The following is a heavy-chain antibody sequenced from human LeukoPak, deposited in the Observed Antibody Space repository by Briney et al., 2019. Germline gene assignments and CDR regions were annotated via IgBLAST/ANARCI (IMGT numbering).Heavy chain of an antibody. CDR2: LYHTGTI. CDR1: GDSISCSTCY. V-gene: IGHV4-39*01. D-gene: IGHD3-10*01. CDR3: SRLWFGGEGQ. Sequence: SETLSLTCTVSGDSISCSTCYWGWIRQPPGKGLEWIGSLYHTGTIYYNASLRSRVTISGDTSDNQLSRKLNSVTAADTAVYYCSRLWFGGEGQWGQGTLVTVSS. J-gene: IGHJ4*02.